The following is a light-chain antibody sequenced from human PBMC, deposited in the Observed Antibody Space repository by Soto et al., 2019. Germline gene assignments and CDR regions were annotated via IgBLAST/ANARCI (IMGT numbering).Light chain of an antibody. J-gene: IGKJ5*01. CDR1: QDIKYY. Sequence: QMTQSRSSLSVSVRDIFTVTFRTGQDIKYYLAGYQQKPGKAPKLLIYAASSLQSGVPSRFSGSGSGTDFTLTISSLQPEDFATYYCQQSYSTLITFGQGTRLEIK. V-gene: IGKV1-39*01. CDR2: AAS. CDR3: QQSYSTLIT.